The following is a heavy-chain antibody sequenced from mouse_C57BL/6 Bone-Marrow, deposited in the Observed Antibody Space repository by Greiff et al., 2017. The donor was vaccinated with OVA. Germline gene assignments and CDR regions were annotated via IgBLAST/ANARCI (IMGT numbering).Heavy chain of an antibody. D-gene: IGHD2-3*01. CDR3: ARGDGYKAWFAY. Sequence: QVQLQQPGAELVRPGSSVKLSCKASGYTFTSYWMHWVKQRPIQGLEWIGNIDPSDSETHYNQKFKDKATLTVDKSSSTAYMQLSSLTSEDSAVYYGARGDGYKAWFAYWGQGTLVTVSA. CDR1: GYTFTSYW. J-gene: IGHJ3*01. V-gene: IGHV1-52*01. CDR2: IDPSDSET.